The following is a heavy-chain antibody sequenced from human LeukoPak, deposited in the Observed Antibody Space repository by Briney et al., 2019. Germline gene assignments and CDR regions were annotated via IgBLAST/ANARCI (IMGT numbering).Heavy chain of an antibody. J-gene: IGHJ4*02. CDR1: GFTFSSYG. V-gene: IGHV3-48*03. CDR2: ISSSGSTI. D-gene: IGHD4-23*01. CDR3: ARDYGGSSPFDY. Sequence: PGRSLRLSCAASGFTFSSYGIHWVRQAPGKGLEWVSYISSSGSTIYYADSVKGRFTISRDNAKNSLYLQMNSLRAEDTAVYYCARDYGGSSPFDYWGQGTLVTVSS.